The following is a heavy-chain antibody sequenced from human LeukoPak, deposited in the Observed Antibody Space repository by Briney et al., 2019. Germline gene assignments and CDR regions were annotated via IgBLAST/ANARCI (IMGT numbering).Heavy chain of an antibody. CDR1: GFTFGDYA. J-gene: IGHJ4*02. Sequence: PGGSLRLSCTASGFTFGDYAMSWFRQAPGKGLEWVGFIRSKAFGGTTEYAASVKGRFTISRDDSKSIAYLQMDSLKTEDTAVYYCTRDDLDTAFDYWGQGTLVTVSS. V-gene: IGHV3-49*03. CDR3: TRDDLDTAFDY. CDR2: IRSKAFGGTT. D-gene: IGHD5-18*01.